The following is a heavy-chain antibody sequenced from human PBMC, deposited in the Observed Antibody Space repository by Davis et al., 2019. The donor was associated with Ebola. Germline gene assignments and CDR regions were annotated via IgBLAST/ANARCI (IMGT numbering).Heavy chain of an antibody. CDR3: AREWAIFGVVIDY. V-gene: IGHV3-7*01. CDR1: GFTFSGSA. J-gene: IGHJ4*02. Sequence: GGSLRLSCAASGFTFSGSAMLWVRQASGKGLEWVANIKQDGSEKYYVDSVKGRFTISRDNAKNSLYLQMNSLRAEDTAVYYCAREWAIFGVVIDYWGQGTLVTVSS. CDR2: IKQDGSEK. D-gene: IGHD3-3*01.